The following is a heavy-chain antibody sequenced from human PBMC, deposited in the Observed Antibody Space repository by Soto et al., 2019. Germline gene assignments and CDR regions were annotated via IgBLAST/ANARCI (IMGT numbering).Heavy chain of an antibody. Sequence: SETLSLTCSVSGGSINTVGYYWTWIRQQPGKGLEWIGYIYYSGSRDYNPSLKSRVSMSVDASKNQFSLNLTSVTAADTAVYYCAKESGGYDSSTRYGLDVWGQGTTVT. CDR3: AKESGGYDSSTRYGLDV. CDR1: GGSINTVGYY. V-gene: IGHV4-31*03. J-gene: IGHJ6*02. D-gene: IGHD6-25*01. CDR2: IYYSGSR.